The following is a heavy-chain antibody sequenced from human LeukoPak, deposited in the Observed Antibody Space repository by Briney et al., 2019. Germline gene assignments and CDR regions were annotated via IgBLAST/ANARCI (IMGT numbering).Heavy chain of an antibody. Sequence: SETLSLTCTVSGGSISSSRYYWGWIRQPPGKGLEWIGSIYYSGSTYYNPSLKSRVTISVDTSKNQFSLKLSSVTAADTAVYYCARRWGDYEAFDICGQGTMVTVSS. J-gene: IGHJ3*02. CDR3: ARRWGDYEAFDI. CDR2: IYYSGST. CDR1: GGSISSSRYY. V-gene: IGHV4-39*01. D-gene: IGHD4-17*01.